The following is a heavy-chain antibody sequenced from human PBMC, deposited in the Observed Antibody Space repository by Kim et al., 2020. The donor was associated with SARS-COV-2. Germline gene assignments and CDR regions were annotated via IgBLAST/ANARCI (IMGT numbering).Heavy chain of an antibody. Sequence: GGSLRLSCAASGFTFDDYAMHWVRQAPGKGLEWVSGISWNSGSIGYADSVKGRFTISRDNAKNSLYLQMNSLRAEDTALYYCAKDIGFNYYDSSGYLHWGQGTLVTVSS. J-gene: IGHJ4*02. V-gene: IGHV3-9*01. CDR2: ISWNSGSI. CDR3: AKDIGFNYYDSSGYLH. D-gene: IGHD3-22*01. CDR1: GFTFDDYA.